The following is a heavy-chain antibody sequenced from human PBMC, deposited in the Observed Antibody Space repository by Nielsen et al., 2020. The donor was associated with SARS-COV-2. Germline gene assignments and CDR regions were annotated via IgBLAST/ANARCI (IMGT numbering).Heavy chain of an antibody. D-gene: IGHD6-6*01. Sequence: RQAPGKGLEWIGEINHSGSTNYNPSLKSRVTISVDTSKNQFSLQLNSVTPEDTAVYYCARELSVYSSSFRVYYYGMDVWGQGTTVTVSS. CDR3: ARELSVYSSSFRVYYYGMDV. CDR2: INHSGST. V-gene: IGHV4-34*01. J-gene: IGHJ6*02.